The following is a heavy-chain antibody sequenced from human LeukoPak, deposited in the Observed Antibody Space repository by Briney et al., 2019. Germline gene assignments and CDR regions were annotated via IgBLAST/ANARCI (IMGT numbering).Heavy chain of an antibody. Sequence: SETLSLTCTVSGGSISSSSYYWGWIRQPPGKGLEWIGSIYYSGSTYYNPPLKSRVTISVDTSKNQFSLKLSSVTAADTAVYYCARRMDYYYYMDVWGKGTTVTVSS. V-gene: IGHV4-39*07. CDR3: ARRMDYYYYMDV. J-gene: IGHJ6*03. CDR1: GGSISSSSYY. CDR2: IYYSGST.